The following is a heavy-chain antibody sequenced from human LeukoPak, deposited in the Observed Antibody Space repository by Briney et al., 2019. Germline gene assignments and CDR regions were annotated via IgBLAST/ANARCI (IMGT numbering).Heavy chain of an antibody. CDR3: AREMTTVTTDY. D-gene: IGHD4-17*01. Sequence: GASVKVSCKASGYTFTSYYMHWVRQAPGQGLEWMGIINLSGGSTSYAQKFQGRVTMTRDMSTSTVYMELSSLRSEDTAVYYCAREMTTVTTDYWGQGTLVTVSS. J-gene: IGHJ4*02. CDR2: INLSGGST. V-gene: IGHV1-46*01. CDR1: GYTFTSYY.